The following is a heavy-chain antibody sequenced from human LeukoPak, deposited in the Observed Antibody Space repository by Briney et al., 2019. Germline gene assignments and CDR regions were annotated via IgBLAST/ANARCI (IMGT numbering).Heavy chain of an antibody. CDR2: IHSGGST. CDR3: ARDRGYSYGSDYYYYGMDV. V-gene: IGHV3-53*04. CDR1: GFTVNSNY. J-gene: IGHJ6*02. Sequence: GSLRLSCAASGFTVNSNYMSWVRQAPGKGLEWVSVIHSGGSTYYADSVKGRFTISRHNSKNTLYLQMNSLRAEDTAVYYCARDRGYSYGSDYYYYGMDVWGQGTTVTVSS. D-gene: IGHD5-18*01.